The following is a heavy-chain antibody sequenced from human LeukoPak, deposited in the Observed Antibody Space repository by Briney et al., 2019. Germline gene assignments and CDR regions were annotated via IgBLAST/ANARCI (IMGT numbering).Heavy chain of an antibody. CDR1: GGSISSSNW. V-gene: IGHV4-4*02. J-gene: IGHJ4*02. Sequence: SGTLSLTCAVSGGSISSSNWWSWVRQPPGKGLEWIGEIYHSGSTNYNPSLKSRVTISVDTSKNQFSLKLSSVTAADTAVYYCARALIVVVPAAIPYYFDYWSQGTLVTVSS. D-gene: IGHD2-2*01. CDR3: ARALIVVVPAAIPYYFDY. CDR2: IYHSGST.